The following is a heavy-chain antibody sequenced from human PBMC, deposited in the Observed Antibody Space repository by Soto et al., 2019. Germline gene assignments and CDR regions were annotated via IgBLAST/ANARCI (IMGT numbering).Heavy chain of an antibody. Sequence: EVQLVESGGDLVQPGGSLRLSCATSGFTFSDYEMNWVRQAPGKGLEWVSYISSSGSTIYYADSVKGRFTISRDNAKNSLYLQMNSLRAEDTAVYYCARDNYDFWSDEGALVDYWGQGTLVTVSS. CDR3: ARDNYDFWSDEGALVDY. J-gene: IGHJ4*02. D-gene: IGHD3-3*01. CDR2: ISSSGSTI. V-gene: IGHV3-48*03. CDR1: GFTFSDYE.